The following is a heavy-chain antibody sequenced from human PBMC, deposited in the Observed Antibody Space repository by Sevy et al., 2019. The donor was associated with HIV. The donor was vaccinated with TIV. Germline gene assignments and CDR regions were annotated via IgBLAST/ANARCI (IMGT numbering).Heavy chain of an antibody. Sequence: GGSLRLSCAASGFTVSSNYMSWVRQAPGKGLEWVSVIYSGGSTYYADTVRGRFPISRDNSKNTLYLQMNSLRAEDTAMYYCAGRYSGNYYGAFDIWGQGTMVTVSS. CDR2: IYSGGST. D-gene: IGHD1-26*01. J-gene: IGHJ3*02. V-gene: IGHV3-53*01. CDR1: GFTVSSNY. CDR3: AGRYSGNYYGAFDI.